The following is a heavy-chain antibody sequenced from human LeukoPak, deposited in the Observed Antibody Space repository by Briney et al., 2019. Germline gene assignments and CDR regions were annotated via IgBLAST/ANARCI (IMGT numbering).Heavy chain of an antibody. J-gene: IGHJ4*02. CDR2: INHSGST. V-gene: IGHV4-34*01. Sequence: PSETLSLTCAVYGGSFSGYYWSWIRQPPGKGLEWIGEINHSGSTNYNPSLKSRVTISVDTSKNQFSLKLSSATAADTAVYYCAVGGYDSSGYYGNYWGQGTLVTVSS. CDR1: GGSFSGYY. CDR3: AVGGYDSSGYYGNY. D-gene: IGHD3-22*01.